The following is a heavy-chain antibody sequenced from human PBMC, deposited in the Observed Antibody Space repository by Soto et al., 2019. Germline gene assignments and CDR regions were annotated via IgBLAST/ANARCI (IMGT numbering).Heavy chain of an antibody. D-gene: IGHD5-18*01. Sequence: EVQLLESGGGLVQPGGSLRLSCAASGFAFSSYAMSWVRQAPGKGLEWVSAISATGHTTYYADSVKGRFTISRDNSKNTLYLQMNSLRAEDTAVYYCVPMQLWLYFDYWGQGTLVTVSS. CDR3: VPMQLWLYFDY. V-gene: IGHV3-23*01. CDR2: ISATGHTT. CDR1: GFAFSSYA. J-gene: IGHJ4*02.